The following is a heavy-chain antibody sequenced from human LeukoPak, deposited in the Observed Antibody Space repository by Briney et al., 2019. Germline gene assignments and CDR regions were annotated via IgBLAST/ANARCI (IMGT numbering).Heavy chain of an antibody. J-gene: IGHJ4*02. V-gene: IGHV4-31*03. Sequence: QASQTLSLTCTVSGGFISSGGYYWSWVRQHPGKGLEWIGYIYYSGSTYYNPSLKSRVTISVDTSKNQFSLKLSSVTAADTAVYYCARGRTYYYGSGSPNGFDYWGQGTLVTVSS. CDR2: IYYSGST. CDR1: GGFISSGGYY. CDR3: ARGRTYYYGSGSPNGFDY. D-gene: IGHD3-10*01.